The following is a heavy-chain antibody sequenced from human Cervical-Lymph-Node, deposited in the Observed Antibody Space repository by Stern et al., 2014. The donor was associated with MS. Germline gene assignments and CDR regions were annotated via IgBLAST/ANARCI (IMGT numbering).Heavy chain of an antibody. D-gene: IGHD5-24*01. CDR2: IYHTGST. V-gene: IGHV4-59*01. CDR1: GDSINSYY. Sequence: QVQLVESGPGLVKPSETLSLTCSVSGDSINSYYWSWIRQPPGKALEWIGYIYHTGSTNYNPSLKSRVSISVDTSKNQFSLKLTSVTPADTAVYYCARDRDTDGYNSYFDSWGQGALVTVSS. J-gene: IGHJ4*02. CDR3: ARDRDTDGYNSYFDS.